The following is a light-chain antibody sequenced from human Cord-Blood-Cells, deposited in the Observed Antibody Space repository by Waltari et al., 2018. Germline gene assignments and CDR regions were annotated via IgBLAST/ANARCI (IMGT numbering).Light chain of an antibody. J-gene: IGLJ3*02. CDR3: CSYAGSSTWV. V-gene: IGLV2-23*01. CDR1: SSDVGSYNL. Sequence: QSALTQPASVSGAPGTSITISCTGTSSDVGSYNLVPWYQQHPGKAPKLMIYEGSKRPSGVSNRFSGSKSGNTASLTISGLQAEDEADYYCCSYAGSSTWVFGGGTKLTVL. CDR2: EGS.